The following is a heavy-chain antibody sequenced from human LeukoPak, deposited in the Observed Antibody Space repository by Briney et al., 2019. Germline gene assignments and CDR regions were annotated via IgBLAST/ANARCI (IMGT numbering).Heavy chain of an antibody. D-gene: IGHD2-15*01. J-gene: IGHJ4*02. CDR1: GFTFSSYA. CDR2: VRSDGGST. CDR3: VRLYCSGGSCQYFDY. V-gene: IGHV3-64D*06. Sequence: GRSLRLSCLASGFTFSSYAMYWVRQAPGKGLEYVSAVRSDGGSTYYADSVKGRFTISRDNSKNTVYFQMSSLRAEDTAVYYCVRLYCSGGSCQYFDYWGQGTLVTVSS.